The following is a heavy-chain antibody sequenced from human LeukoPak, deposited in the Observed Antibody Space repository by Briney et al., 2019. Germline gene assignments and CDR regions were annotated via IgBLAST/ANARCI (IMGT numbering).Heavy chain of an antibody. CDR2: IDPSDSYT. D-gene: IGHD3-10*01. CDR1: GYSFSNYW. J-gene: IGHJ3*02. Sequence: GESLKICCKGHGYSFSNYWISWVRQMPGKGLEWMGKIDPSDSYTNYGPSFRGHVTISVDKSISTAYLQWSSLKASDTAMYYCARRLGFGEPLAFDIWGQGTLVTVSS. CDR3: ARRLGFGEPLAFDI. V-gene: IGHV5-10-1*01.